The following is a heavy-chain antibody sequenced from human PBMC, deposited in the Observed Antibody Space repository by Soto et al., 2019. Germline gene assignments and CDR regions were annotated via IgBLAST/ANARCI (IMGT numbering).Heavy chain of an antibody. J-gene: IGHJ6*02. Sequence: EVQLVESGGGLVQPGGSLRLSCAASGLIFSDYHMDWVRQAPGKGLEWVGRIRRKANSYTTEYAASVKGRFTISRDDSNNSLYVEMNSLKSEDTAVYYCAMLGGWSGGSSGMDVWGQGTTVTVSS. CDR1: GLIFSDYH. D-gene: IGHD6-19*01. CDR3: AMLGGWSGGSSGMDV. CDR2: IRRKANSYTT. V-gene: IGHV3-72*01.